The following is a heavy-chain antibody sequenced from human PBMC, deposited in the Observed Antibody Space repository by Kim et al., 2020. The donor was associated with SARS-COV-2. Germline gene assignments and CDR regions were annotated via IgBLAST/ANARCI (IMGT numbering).Heavy chain of an antibody. D-gene: IGHD3-22*01. CDR3: ARRGGTYYFDISGYEFDF. V-gene: IGHV4-39*01. J-gene: IGHJ4*02. Sequence: SETLSLRCTVSGESVSRSTYYWGWIRQPPGKGLEWIGTISYSGATSYNPSLQSRVTISLDTSKNQFSLELSSVTAADTAVYYCARRGGTYYFDISGYEFDFWGQGTLVTVSS. CDR1: GESVSRSTYY. CDR2: ISYSGAT.